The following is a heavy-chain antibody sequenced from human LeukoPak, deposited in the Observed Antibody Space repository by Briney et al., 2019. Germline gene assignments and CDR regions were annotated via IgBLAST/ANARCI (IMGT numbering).Heavy chain of an antibody. Sequence: SEXLSLTCTVSSGSISSYNYYCAWIRQPPGTGLEWIGSVFYSGSTYYNPSLKSRVTISVDTSNNQFSLRLTSVTAADTAVYYCATPIGATDWFDPWGQGTLVTVSS. V-gene: IGHV4-39*01. CDR1: SGSISSYNYY. CDR2: VFYSGST. CDR3: ATPIGATDWFDP. J-gene: IGHJ5*02. D-gene: IGHD5-12*01.